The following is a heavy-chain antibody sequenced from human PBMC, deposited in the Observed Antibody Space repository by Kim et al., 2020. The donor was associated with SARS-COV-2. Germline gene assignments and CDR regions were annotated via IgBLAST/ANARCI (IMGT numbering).Heavy chain of an antibody. CDR2: INTNTGNP. V-gene: IGHV7-4-1*02. Sequence: ASVKVSCTASGYTFSNYRLNWVRQAPGQGLEWLGWINTNTGNPTYVQGLTGRFVFSLDISVTTTYLQISSLKAEDTAVYYCVRDVSDYSSSSFGHWGRGTLVTVSS. D-gene: IGHD6-6*01. J-gene: IGHJ4*02. CDR1: GYTFSNYR. CDR3: VRDVSDYSSSSFGH.